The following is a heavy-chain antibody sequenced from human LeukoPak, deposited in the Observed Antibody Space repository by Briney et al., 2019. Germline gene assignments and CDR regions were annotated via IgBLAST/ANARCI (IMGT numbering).Heavy chain of an antibody. V-gene: IGHV1-69*05. CDR1: GGTFISYA. CDR2: IIPIFGTA. J-gene: IGHJ4*02. Sequence: SVKVSCKASGGTFISYAISWVRQAPGQGIEWMGGIIPIFGTANYAQKFQGRVTITTDESTSTAYMELSSLRSEDTAVYYCASSIEMATITFDYWGQGNPGHRLL. D-gene: IGHD5-24*01. CDR3: ASSIEMATITFDY.